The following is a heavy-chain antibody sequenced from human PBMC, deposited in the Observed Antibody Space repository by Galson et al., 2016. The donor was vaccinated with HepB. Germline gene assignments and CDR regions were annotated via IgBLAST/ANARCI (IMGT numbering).Heavy chain of an antibody. Sequence: SVKVSCKASGYTFTSYDIHWVRQATGQGLEWMGWMNPNSGNTGYEQKFQGRVTLTRSTSKSTVYMELSSLRSEDMAMYYCASVEYASSTGANRFDYWGQGTLVTVSS. CDR2: MNPNSGNT. J-gene: IGHJ4*02. CDR3: ASVEYASSTGANRFDY. CDR1: GYTFTSYD. V-gene: IGHV1-8*02. D-gene: IGHD6-6*01.